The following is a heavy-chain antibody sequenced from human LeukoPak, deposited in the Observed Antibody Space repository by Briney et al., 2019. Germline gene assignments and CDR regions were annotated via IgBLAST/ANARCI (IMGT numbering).Heavy chain of an antibody. CDR3: ARVTGYIIEDYFDY. J-gene: IGHJ4*02. CDR1: GGSISSYY. Sequence: SETLSLTCTVSGGSISSYYWSWIRQPPGKGPEWIGYIYYSGSTNYNPSLKSRVTISVDTSKNQFSLKLSSVTAADTAVYYCARVTGYIIEDYFDYWGQGTLVTVSS. D-gene: IGHD6-13*01. CDR2: IYYSGST. V-gene: IGHV4-59*01.